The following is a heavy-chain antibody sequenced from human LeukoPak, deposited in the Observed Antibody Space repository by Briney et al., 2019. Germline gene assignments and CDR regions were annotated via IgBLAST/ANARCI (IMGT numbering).Heavy chain of an antibody. D-gene: IGHD4-17*01. CDR3: ARGSDYGDYPELDY. Sequence: PSETLSLTCTVSGGSISSYYWSWIRLPAGKGLEWIGRIYTSGSTNYNPSLKSRVTMSVDTSKNQFSLKLSSVTAADTAVYYCARGSDYGDYPELDYWGQGTLVTVSS. CDR1: GGSISSYY. V-gene: IGHV4-4*07. CDR2: IYTSGST. J-gene: IGHJ4*02.